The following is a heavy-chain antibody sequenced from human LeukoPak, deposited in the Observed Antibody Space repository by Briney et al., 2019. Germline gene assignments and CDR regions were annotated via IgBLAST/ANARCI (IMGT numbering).Heavy chain of an antibody. Sequence: GGSLRLSCEVSGFTFSSYGMHWVRQAPGKGLEWVAVISYDGSNKYYAVSVKGRFTISRDNSKNTLFLQMSSLRAEDTAVYFCARGCTITSCYLDYWGQGALVTVSS. CDR3: ARGCTITSCYLDY. D-gene: IGHD2-2*01. CDR1: GFTFSSYG. J-gene: IGHJ4*02. CDR2: ISYDGSNK. V-gene: IGHV3-30*03.